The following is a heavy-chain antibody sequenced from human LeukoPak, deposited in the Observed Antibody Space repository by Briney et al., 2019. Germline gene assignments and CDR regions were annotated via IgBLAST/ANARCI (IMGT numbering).Heavy chain of an antibody. CDR1: GFTFSYYG. V-gene: IGHV3-30*18. CDR3: AKVKLGYCTSTSCYAPFDY. CDR2: ISFDGSNK. D-gene: IGHD2-2*01. Sequence: PGGSLRLSCAASGFTFSYYGLHWVRQAPGKGLEWVAIISFDGSNKYYADSVKGRLTISRDNSRNTLYLQMNSLRAGDTAVYYCAKVKLGYCTSTSCYAPFDYWGQGTLVTVSS. J-gene: IGHJ4*02.